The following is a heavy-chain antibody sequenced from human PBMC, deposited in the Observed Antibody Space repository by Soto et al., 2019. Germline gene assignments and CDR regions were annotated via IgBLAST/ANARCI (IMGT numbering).Heavy chain of an antibody. CDR1: GFTFSSYG. D-gene: IGHD2-21*02. V-gene: IGHV3-30*18. Sequence: QVQLVESGGGVVQPGRSLRLSCAASGFTFSSYGMHWVRQAPGKGLEWVAVISYDGSNKYYAEYVKGRFTISRDNSKNTLYLQMNSLRAEDTAVYYCAKDKVSVVVTAPFDYWGQGTLVTVSS. CDR2: ISYDGSNK. CDR3: AKDKVSVVVTAPFDY. J-gene: IGHJ4*02.